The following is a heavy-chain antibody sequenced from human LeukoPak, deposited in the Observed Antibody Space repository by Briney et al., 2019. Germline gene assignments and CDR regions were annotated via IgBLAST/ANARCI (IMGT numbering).Heavy chain of an antibody. D-gene: IGHD4-11*01. Sequence: SVTVSFTASGGTFIIYAISWVRQAPGQGVEWMGGIIPIFGAANYVQKFQGRVTITADKSTRAAYMELTSLRSEYTAVYYCARALTTGLLVWFDPWGQGTLVTVSS. V-gene: IGHV1-69*06. J-gene: IGHJ5*02. CDR2: IIPIFGAA. CDR3: ARALTTGLLVWFDP. CDR1: GGTFIIYA.